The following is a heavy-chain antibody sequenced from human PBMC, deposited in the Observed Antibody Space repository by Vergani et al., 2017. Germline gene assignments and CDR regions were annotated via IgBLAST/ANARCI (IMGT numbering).Heavy chain of an antibody. D-gene: IGHD4/OR15-4a*01. CDR3: AKDIGSYGGYVDY. CDR1: GFTLENYA. CDR2: ISWNSVDI. Sequence: EVQVVESGGGLVQPGRSLRLLCAASGFTLENYAMHRVRQAPGKGLEWVSGISWNSVDIGYADSVKGRFTISRDNAKNSLYLQMNSLRREDMALYYCAKDIGSYGGYVDYWGQGTLVTVSS. V-gene: IGHV3-9*03. J-gene: IGHJ4*02.